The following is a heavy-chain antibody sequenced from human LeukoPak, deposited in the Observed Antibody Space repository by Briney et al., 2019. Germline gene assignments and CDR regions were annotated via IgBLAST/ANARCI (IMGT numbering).Heavy chain of an antibody. V-gene: IGHV4-30-4*07. D-gene: IGHD6-19*01. J-gene: IGHJ5*02. CDR1: GASISGSGYY. Sequence: TLSLTCAVSGASISGSGYYLGWIRQPPGKGLEWIAYIYHSGTTYYNPSLKSRATISVDTSKNQFSLKLSSVTAADTAVYYCVRGRYSSGWFKDKNWFDPWGQGIPVTVSS. CDR3: VRGRYSSGWFKDKNWFDP. CDR2: IYHSGTT.